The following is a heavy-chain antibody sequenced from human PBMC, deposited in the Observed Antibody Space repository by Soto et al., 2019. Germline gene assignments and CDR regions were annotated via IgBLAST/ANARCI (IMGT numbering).Heavy chain of an antibody. D-gene: IGHD5-12*01. V-gene: IGHV3-30*03. Sequence: QVQLVESGGGVVQPGRSLRLSCAASGFTFSSYGMHWVRQAPGKGLERVAVISYDGSNKYYADSVKGRVTISRDNSKNTLYLQMNSLRAEDTAVYYCAALGWLPLYDLDYWGQGTLVTVSS. J-gene: IGHJ4*02. CDR1: GFTFSSYG. CDR3: AALGWLPLYDLDY. CDR2: ISYDGSNK.